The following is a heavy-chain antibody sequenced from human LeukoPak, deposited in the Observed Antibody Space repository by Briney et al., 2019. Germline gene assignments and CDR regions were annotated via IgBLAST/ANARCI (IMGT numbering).Heavy chain of an antibody. CDR2: FIPAGDR. V-gene: IGHV3-13*04. J-gene: IGHJ5*01. Sequence: GGSLRLSCAASGFTFSSHDMHWVRQAAGKGLEWVSGFIPAGDRYYSESVKGGFTISRENSKSSLYLQMNSLRVGDTAVYYCVRGGVWGLSSNWLESWGQGILVTVSS. D-gene: IGHD7-27*01. CDR3: VRGGVWGLSSNWLES. CDR1: GFTFSSHD.